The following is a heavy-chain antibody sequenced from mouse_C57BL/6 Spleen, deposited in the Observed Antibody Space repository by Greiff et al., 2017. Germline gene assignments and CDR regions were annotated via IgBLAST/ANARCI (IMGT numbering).Heavy chain of an antibody. CDR3: ARGYGSSYDFDY. CDR1: GFTFSDYG. V-gene: IGHV5-17*01. CDR2: ISSGSSTI. J-gene: IGHJ2*01. D-gene: IGHD1-1*01. Sequence: EVTLVESGGGLVKPGGSLKLSCAASGFTFSDYGMPWVRQAPEKGLEWVAYISSGSSTIYSADTVKGRFTISRANAKNTLFLQMTSLRSEDTAMYYGARGYGSSYDFDYWGQGTTLTVSS.